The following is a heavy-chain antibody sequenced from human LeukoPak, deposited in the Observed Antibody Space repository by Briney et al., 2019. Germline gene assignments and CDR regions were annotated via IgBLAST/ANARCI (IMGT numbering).Heavy chain of an antibody. V-gene: IGHV1-18*01. Sequence: GASVTVSCTASGYTFTSYGISWVRQAPGQGLEWMGWISAYNGNTNYAQKLQGRVTMTTDTSTSTAYMELRSLRSDDTAVYYCARDLGYSSGWYFDYWGQGTLVTVSS. J-gene: IGHJ4*02. D-gene: IGHD6-19*01. CDR1: GYTFTSYG. CDR3: ARDLGYSSGWYFDY. CDR2: ISAYNGNT.